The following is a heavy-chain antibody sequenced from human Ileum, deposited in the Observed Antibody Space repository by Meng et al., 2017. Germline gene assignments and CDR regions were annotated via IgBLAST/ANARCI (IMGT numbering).Heavy chain of an antibody. CDR3: ACLTTVTTAYFDY. Sequence: VKVSCKVSGYTLTELSMHWVRQAPGKGLEWMGGFDPEDGETIYAQKFQGRVTMTEDTSTDTAYMELSSLRSEDTAVYYCACLTTVTTAYFDYWGQGTLVTVSS. V-gene: IGHV1-24*01. D-gene: IGHD4-17*01. CDR1: GYTLTELS. CDR2: FDPEDGET. J-gene: IGHJ4*02.